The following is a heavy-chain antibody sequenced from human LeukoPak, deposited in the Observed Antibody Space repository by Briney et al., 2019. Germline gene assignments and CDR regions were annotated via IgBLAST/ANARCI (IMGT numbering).Heavy chain of an antibody. D-gene: IGHD2-15*01. CDR1: GFTFSTYG. CDR3: AKNSGYCSGGSCYSWDYYYYYMDV. J-gene: IGHJ6*03. V-gene: IGHV3-30*02. CDR2: IRYDGSNK. Sequence: PGGSLRLSCAASGFTFSTYGMHWVRQAPGKGLEWVAFIRYDGSNKYYADSVKGRFTISRDNSKNTLYLQMNSLRAEDTAVYYCAKNSGYCSGGSCYSWDYYYYYMDVWGKGTTVTVSS.